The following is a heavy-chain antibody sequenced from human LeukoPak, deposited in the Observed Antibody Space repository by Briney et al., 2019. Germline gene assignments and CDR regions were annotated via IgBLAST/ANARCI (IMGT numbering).Heavy chain of an antibody. CDR1: GFTFDDYG. CDR3: ARDGTPIYSNGWVYMDV. J-gene: IGHJ6*04. D-gene: IGHD6-25*01. Sequence: GGSLRLSCAASGFTFDDYGMSWVRQAPGKGLEWVSGINWNGGSTGYADSVEGRFTISRDNAKNSLFLQMNSLRGEDTAVYYCARDGTPIYSNGWVYMDVWGKGTTVTISS. CDR2: INWNGGST. V-gene: IGHV3-20*04.